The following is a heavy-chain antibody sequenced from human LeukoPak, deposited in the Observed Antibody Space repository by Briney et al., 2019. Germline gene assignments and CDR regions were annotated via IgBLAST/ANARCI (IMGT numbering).Heavy chain of an antibody. J-gene: IGHJ4*02. CDR1: GGSFNHYY. CDR3: ARRGYGDFPFYFDY. V-gene: IGHV4-34*01. CDR2: VNHMGST. Sequence: SETLSLTCAVYGGSFNHYYWTWIRHPPGRGREGIGEVNHMGSTNYNPPLKSRVTISAHTSTNQFSLKLNSVTAADTAVYYCARRGYGDFPFYFDYWGQGTLVPVSS. D-gene: IGHD4-17*01.